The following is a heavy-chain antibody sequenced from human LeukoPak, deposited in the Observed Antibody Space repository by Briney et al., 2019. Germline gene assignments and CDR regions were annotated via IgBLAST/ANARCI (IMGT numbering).Heavy chain of an antibody. D-gene: IGHD3-10*01. V-gene: IGHV4-4*07. Sequence: SETLSLTCTVSGDSISSYYWSWIRQPAGKGLEWIGRIYTSGSTNYNPSLKSRVTMSVDTSKNQFSLKLSSVTAADTAVYYCARGGYYYGSGSYYGFDPWGQGTLVTVSS. CDR2: IYTSGST. CDR3: ARGGYYYGSGSYYGFDP. J-gene: IGHJ5*02. CDR1: GDSISSYY.